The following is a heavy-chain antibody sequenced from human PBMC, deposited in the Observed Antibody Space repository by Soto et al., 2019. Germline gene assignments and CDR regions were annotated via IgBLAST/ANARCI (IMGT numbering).Heavy chain of an antibody. CDR1: GYTFTSYD. CDR2: MNPNSGNT. V-gene: IGHV1-8*01. D-gene: IGHD3-9*01. Sequence: ASVKVSCKASGYTFTSYDINWVRQATGQGLEWMGWMNPNSGNTGYAQKFQGRVTMTRNTSISTAYMELSSLRSEDTAVYYCARGLLRRRYFDWLPRNWFDPWGQGTLVTVSS. J-gene: IGHJ5*02. CDR3: ARGLLRRRYFDWLPRNWFDP.